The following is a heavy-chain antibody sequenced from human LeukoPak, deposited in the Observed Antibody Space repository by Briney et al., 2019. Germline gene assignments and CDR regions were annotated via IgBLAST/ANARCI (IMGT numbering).Heavy chain of an antibody. CDR1: GGSISSGGYS. Sequence: SEILSLTCAVSGGSISSGGYSWSWIRQPPGKGLEWIGYIYHSGSTYYNPSLKSRVTISVDRSKNQFSLKLSSVTAADTAVYYCARVNYKAAAGVNWFDPWGQGTLVTVSS. J-gene: IGHJ5*02. CDR2: IYHSGST. D-gene: IGHD6-13*01. CDR3: ARVNYKAAAGVNWFDP. V-gene: IGHV4-30-2*01.